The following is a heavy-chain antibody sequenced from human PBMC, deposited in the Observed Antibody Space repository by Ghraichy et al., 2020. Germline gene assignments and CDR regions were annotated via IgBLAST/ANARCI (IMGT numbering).Heavy chain of an antibody. D-gene: IGHD2/OR15-2a*01. V-gene: IGHV4-39*01. Sequence: SETLSLTCTVSGGSISSSSYYWGWIRQPPGKGLEWIGSIYYSGSTYYNPSLKSRVTISVDTSKNQFSLKLSSVTAADTAVYYCASLPMNWYFDLWGRGTLVTVSS. CDR2: IYYSGST. J-gene: IGHJ2*01. CDR3: ASLPMNWYFDL. CDR1: GGSISSSSYY.